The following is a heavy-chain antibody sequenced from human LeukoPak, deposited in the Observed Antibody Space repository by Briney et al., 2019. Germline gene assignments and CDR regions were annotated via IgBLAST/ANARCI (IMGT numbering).Heavy chain of an antibody. D-gene: IGHD3-22*01. CDR1: GFTFSSYA. V-gene: IGHV3-23*01. J-gene: IGHJ4*02. Sequence: GGSLRLSCAASGFTFSSYAMSWVRQAPGEGLEWVSAISGSGGSTYYADSVKGRFTISRDNSKNTLYLQMNSLRAEDTAVYYCARANYYDSSGYQRFDYWGQGTLVTVSS. CDR2: ISGSGGST. CDR3: ARANYYDSSGYQRFDY.